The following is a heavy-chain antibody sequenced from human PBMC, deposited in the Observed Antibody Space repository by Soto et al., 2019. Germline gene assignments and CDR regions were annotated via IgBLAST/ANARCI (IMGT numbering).Heavy chain of an antibody. J-gene: IGHJ4*02. CDR3: ARDWGGLGY. CDR2: IIKDGSEK. D-gene: IGHD3-10*01. Sequence: EVQLVESGGGLGQPGGSLRLSCAASGFTFSNYWMTWVRQAPGKGLEWVANIIKDGSEKSYVDSVKGRFTISRDNAKNRLYLEMNSLRVEDTAVYYCARDWGGLGYWGQGTLVTVSS. V-gene: IGHV3-7*03. CDR1: GFTFSNYW.